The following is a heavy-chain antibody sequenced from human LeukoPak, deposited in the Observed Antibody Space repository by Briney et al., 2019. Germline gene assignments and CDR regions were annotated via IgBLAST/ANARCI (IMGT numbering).Heavy chain of an antibody. V-gene: IGHV4-59*01. CDR3: ARDIGDGYNGDYFDY. Sequence: SETLSLTCTVSGGSISSYYWSWIRQPPGKGLEWIGYIYHSGSANYNPSLKSRVTISVDTSKNQFSLKLSSVTAADTAVYYCARDIGDGYNGDYFDYWGQGTLVTVSS. D-gene: IGHD5-24*01. CDR1: GGSISSYY. CDR2: IYHSGSA. J-gene: IGHJ4*02.